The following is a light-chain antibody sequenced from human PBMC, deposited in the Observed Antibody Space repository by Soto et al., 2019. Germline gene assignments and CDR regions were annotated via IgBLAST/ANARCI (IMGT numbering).Light chain of an antibody. CDR3: QQYSVWPLT. CDR1: QSVSNN. CDR2: GAS. J-gene: IGKJ4*01. Sequence: EIVLTQSPGSLSVSPGERAALSCRASQSVSNNLAWYQQKPGQPPRLLIFGASTRATGIPARFSGSGSEAEFALTISTLQSEDFAVYYCQQYSVWPLTFGGGTKVDIK. V-gene: IGKV3D-15*01.